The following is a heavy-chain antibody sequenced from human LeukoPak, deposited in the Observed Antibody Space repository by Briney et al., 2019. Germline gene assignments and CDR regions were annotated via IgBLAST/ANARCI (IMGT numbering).Heavy chain of an antibody. CDR3: ARAYSNYGTPVSGGYYFDY. CDR1: GGSISSGGYY. J-gene: IGHJ4*02. V-gene: IGHV4-31*03. Sequence: SETLSLTCTVSGGSISSGGYYWSWIRQHAGKGLEWIGYIYYSGSTYYNPSLKSRVTISVDTSKNQFSLKLSSVTAADTAVYYCARAYSNYGTPVSGGYYFDYWGQGTLVTVSS. CDR2: IYYSGST. D-gene: IGHD4-4*01.